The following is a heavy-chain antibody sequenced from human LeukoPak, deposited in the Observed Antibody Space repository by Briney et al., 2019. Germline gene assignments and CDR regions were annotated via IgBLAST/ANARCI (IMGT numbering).Heavy chain of an antibody. D-gene: IGHD5-24*01. V-gene: IGHV3-23*01. CDR3: AKDTTMGDGYWELDF. J-gene: IGHJ4*02. CDR2: SLQSGATT. Sequence: GGSLRFSCVASGFSFNSYALTWVRQAPGKGLEWVAGSLQSGATTYYADSVKGRFTISRDNSMNTLYLQMNSLRVEDTAIYYCAKDTTMGDGYWELDFWGQGALVTVSS. CDR1: GFSFNSYA.